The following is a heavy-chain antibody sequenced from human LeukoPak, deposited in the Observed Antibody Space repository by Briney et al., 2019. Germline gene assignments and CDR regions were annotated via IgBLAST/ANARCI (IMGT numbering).Heavy chain of an antibody. V-gene: IGHV4-59*08. D-gene: IGHD3-16*02. J-gene: IGHJ4*02. CDR3: ARSIMITFGGVIPHYFDY. CDR1: GGSISSYY. CDR2: IYYSGST. Sequence: SETLSLTCTVFGGSISSYYWSWIRQPPGKGLEWIGYIYYSGSTNYNPSLKSRVTISVDTSKNQFSLKLSSVTAADTAVYYCARSIMITFGGVIPHYFDYWGQGTLVTVSS.